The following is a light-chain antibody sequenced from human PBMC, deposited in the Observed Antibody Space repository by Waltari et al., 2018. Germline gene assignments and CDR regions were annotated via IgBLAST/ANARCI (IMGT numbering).Light chain of an antibody. V-gene: IGKV1-33*01. J-gene: IGKJ3*01. Sequence: DIQMTQSPSALSASVGYRVTITCQASQDISNYLNWYQQKPGKAPKLLIYDASNLETGVPSRFSGSGYATDFTLTISSLQPEDIATYYCQQYDNLLFTFGPGTKVEI. CDR3: QQYDNLLFT. CDR2: DAS. CDR1: QDISNY.